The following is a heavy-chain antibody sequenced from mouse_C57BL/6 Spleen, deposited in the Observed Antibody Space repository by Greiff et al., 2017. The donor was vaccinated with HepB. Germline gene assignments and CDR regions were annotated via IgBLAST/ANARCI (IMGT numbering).Heavy chain of an antibody. V-gene: IGHV5-15*01. Sequence: EVKLVESGGGLVQPGGSLKLSCAASGFTFSDYGMAWVRQAPRKGPEWVAFISNLAYSIYYADTVTGRFTISRENAKNTLYLEMSSLRSEDTAMYYCARQWDYSSGYDYYAMYYWGQGTSVTVSS. CDR1: GFTFSDYG. D-gene: IGHD3-2*02. CDR3: ARQWDYSSGYDYYAMYY. CDR2: ISNLAYSI. J-gene: IGHJ4*01.